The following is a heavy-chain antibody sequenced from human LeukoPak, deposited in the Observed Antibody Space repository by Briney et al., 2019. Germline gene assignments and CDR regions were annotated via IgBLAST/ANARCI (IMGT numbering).Heavy chain of an antibody. CDR2: INPSGSST. D-gene: IGHD1-1*01. CDR1: GYTFTSYY. J-gene: IGHJ4*02. Sequence: ASVKVSCKASGYTFTSYYMHWVRQAPGQGLEWMGIINPSGSSTSYAQKFQGRVTMTRDTSTSTVYMELSSLRSEDTAVYYCARTTPPPSRSTNLFDYWGQGTLVTVSS. CDR3: ARTTPPPSRSTNLFDY. V-gene: IGHV1-46*01.